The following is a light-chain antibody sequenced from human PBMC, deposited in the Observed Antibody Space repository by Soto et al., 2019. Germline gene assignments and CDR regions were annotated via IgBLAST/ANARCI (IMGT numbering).Light chain of an antibody. CDR1: QDISSY. V-gene: IGKV1-9*01. Sequence: DIQLTQSPSFLSASVGDRVTITCRTSQDISSYLAWYQQKPGKAPQLLISAASTLQSGVPSRFSGRGSGTESTLTISSLQPEDFATYYGQQLKSYPLAFGGGTKVEI. CDR2: AAS. J-gene: IGKJ4*01. CDR3: QQLKSYPLA.